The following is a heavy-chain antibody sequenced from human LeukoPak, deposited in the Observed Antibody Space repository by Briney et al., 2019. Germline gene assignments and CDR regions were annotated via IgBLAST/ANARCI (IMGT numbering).Heavy chain of an antibody. Sequence: PSDTLSLTCAVYGGSFSGFYWSWIRHVPGKGLEWIGEINYTGSTSYNPSLKSRVTISVDTSKNQFSLELSSVTAADTAVYYCARGRLAMVRGVIPKEAWGWFDPWGQGTLVTVSS. V-gene: IGHV4-34*01. CDR2: INYTGST. CDR1: GGSFSGFY. D-gene: IGHD3-10*01. J-gene: IGHJ5*02. CDR3: ARGRLAMVRGVIPKEAWGWFDP.